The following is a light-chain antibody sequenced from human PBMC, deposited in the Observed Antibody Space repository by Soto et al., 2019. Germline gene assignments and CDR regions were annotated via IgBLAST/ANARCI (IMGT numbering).Light chain of an antibody. CDR2: DVS. J-gene: IGLJ2*01. CDR1: SSDVDGYNY. Sequence: QSVLTQPASVSGSPGQSITISCTGTSSDVDGYNYVSWYQQHPGKAPKLMIYDVSNRPSGVSNRFSGSKSGNTASLTISGLQAEDEADYYCSSYTSSSPPVVFGGGTKLTVL. V-gene: IGLV2-14*01. CDR3: SSYTSSSPPVV.